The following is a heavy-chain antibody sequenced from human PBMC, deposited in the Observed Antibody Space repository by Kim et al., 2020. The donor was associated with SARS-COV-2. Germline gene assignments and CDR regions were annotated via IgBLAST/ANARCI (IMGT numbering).Heavy chain of an antibody. CDR2: IKQDGSEK. J-gene: IGHJ4*02. Sequence: GGSLRLSCAASGFTFSSYWMSWVRQAPGKGLEWVANIKQDGSEKYYVDSVKGRFTISRDNAKNSLYLQMNSLRAEDTAVYYCARAGHPGSYIPCLDYWGQGTLVTVSS. CDR1: GFTFSSYW. CDR3: ARAGHPGSYIPCLDY. D-gene: IGHD3-10*01. V-gene: IGHV3-7*01.